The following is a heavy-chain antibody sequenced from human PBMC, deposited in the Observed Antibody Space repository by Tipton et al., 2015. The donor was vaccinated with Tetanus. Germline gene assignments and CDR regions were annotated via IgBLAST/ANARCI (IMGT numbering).Heavy chain of an antibody. CDR2: IYSTGRT. CDR1: GFPFSNYA. V-gene: IGHV3-23*05. J-gene: IGHJ4*02. CDR3: ARSASPFDY. Sequence: SLRLSCAASGFPFSNYAMSWVRQAPGKGLEWVSLIYSTGRTHYADSVKGRFTISRDSSKNTVYLQMNSLRAEDTAVYYCARSASPFDYWGQGTLVTVSS.